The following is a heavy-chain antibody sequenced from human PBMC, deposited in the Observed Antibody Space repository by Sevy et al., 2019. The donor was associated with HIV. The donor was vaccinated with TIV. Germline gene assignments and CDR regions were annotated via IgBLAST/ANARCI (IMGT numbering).Heavy chain of an antibody. J-gene: IGHJ4*02. V-gene: IGHV3-23*01. CDR3: AKRPYYYYNSDGHLVSSTDEADY. D-gene: IGHD3-22*01. Sequence: GGSLRLSCAASGFTFNIYAMSWVRQAPGKGLEWLSAISGGGDGTYYADSVKGRFTISGDNSRKTWYLQMNSLRAEDTAVYYCAKRPYYYYNSDGHLVSSTDEADYWGQGTLVTVSS. CDR2: ISGGGDGT. CDR1: GFTFNIYA.